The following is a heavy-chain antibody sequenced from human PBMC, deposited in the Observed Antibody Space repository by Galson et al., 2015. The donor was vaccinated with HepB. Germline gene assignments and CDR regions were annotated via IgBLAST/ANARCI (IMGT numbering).Heavy chain of an antibody. D-gene: IGHD6-19*01. CDR2: IDWDDDK. Sequence: PALVKPTQTLTLTCTFSGFSLSTTEMRVSWIRQPPGKALEWLARIDWDDDKFYSTSLKTRLTISKDTSKNQVVLTMTNMDPVDTATYYCARSGYSSGWHPWYFDLWGRGTLVTVSS. J-gene: IGHJ2*01. CDR3: ARSGYSSGWHPWYFDL. CDR1: GFSLSTTEMR. V-gene: IGHV2-70*04.